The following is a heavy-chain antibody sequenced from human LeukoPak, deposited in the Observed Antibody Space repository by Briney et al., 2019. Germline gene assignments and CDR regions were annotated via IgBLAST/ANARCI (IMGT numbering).Heavy chain of an antibody. CDR2: IYHSGST. J-gene: IGHJ4*02. CDR1: GGSISSGGYS. V-gene: IGHV4-30-2*01. D-gene: IGHD2-21*01. Sequence: PSETLFLTCAVSGGSISSGGYSWSWIRQPPGKGLEWIGYIYHSGSTYYNPSLKSRVTISVDRSKNQFSLKLSSVTAADTAVYYCARVAIVGVFDYWGQGTLVTVSS. CDR3: ARVAIVGVFDY.